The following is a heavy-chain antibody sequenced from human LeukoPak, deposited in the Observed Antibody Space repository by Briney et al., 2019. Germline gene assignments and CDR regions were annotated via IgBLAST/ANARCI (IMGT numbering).Heavy chain of an antibody. Sequence: PGGSLRLSCVVSGFSFSNNYIIWVRQARGHGLESVSVIYGDGRTSHSASVRGRFTISRDNSKNIVSLQMNNLRAEDTAVYYCARGRGLGVVSPYFDYWGQGTLVTVSS. D-gene: IGHD3-3*01. CDR1: GFSFSNNY. CDR3: ARGRGLGVVSPYFDY. J-gene: IGHJ4*02. CDR2: IYGDGRT. V-gene: IGHV3-53*01.